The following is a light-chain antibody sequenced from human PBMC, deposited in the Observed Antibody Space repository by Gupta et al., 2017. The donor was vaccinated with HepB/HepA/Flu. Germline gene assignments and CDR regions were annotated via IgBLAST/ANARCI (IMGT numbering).Light chain of an antibody. CDR1: QSIARY. V-gene: IGKV1-39*01. Sequence: DIQMTQSPSSLSASGGDRVTITCRASQSIARYVNWYQQKPGKAPKLLIYAASRLQGGVPSRFSGSGSGTDFSLTISRRQPEDFAAYYCQQTYSIPWTFGQGTKVEVK. CDR3: QQTYSIPWT. CDR2: AAS. J-gene: IGKJ1*01.